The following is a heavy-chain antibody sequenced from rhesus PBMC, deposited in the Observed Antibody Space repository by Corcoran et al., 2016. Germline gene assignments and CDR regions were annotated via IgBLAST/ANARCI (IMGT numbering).Heavy chain of an antibody. CDR1: GVSVNGGYD. D-gene: IGHD3-28*01. J-gene: IGHJ6*01. V-gene: IGHV4-76*01. CDR2: IYESSGPS. Sequence: QVHLQESGPGLVKPSETLSLTCAVSGVSVNGGYDWSWVRQAPGKGLEWVGYIYESSGPSNYNPSIKKRDTSSRETSKNQGSLRLTSVTAADTAIYYCARFGYPGGLDFWGQGVVVTVSS. CDR3: ARFGYPGGLDF.